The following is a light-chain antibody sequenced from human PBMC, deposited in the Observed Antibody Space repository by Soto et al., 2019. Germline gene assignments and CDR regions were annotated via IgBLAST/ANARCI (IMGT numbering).Light chain of an antibody. J-gene: IGKJ4*01. CDR3: QQYGSSPPLT. V-gene: IGKV3-20*01. Sequence: EVVLTQSPGTLSLSPGERATLSCRASQSVSSSYLGWYQQKPGQAPRLLIYGASSRATGIPDRFSGSGSGTDFTLTISRLVPEDFAVYYCQQYGSSPPLTFGGGTKVEIK. CDR1: QSVSSSY. CDR2: GAS.